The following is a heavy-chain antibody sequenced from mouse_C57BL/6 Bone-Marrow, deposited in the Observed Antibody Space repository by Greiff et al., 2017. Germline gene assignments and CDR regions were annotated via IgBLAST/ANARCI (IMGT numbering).Heavy chain of an antibody. Sequence: VQLKESGPELVKPGASVKISCTASGYSFTDYNMNWVKQSNGTSLEWIGVINPNYGTTSSNQKFKGKATLTVDQSSSTAYMQLNSLTSEDSAVYYCAIELYYGSSYYWGQGTTLTVSS. CDR3: AIELYYGSSYY. J-gene: IGHJ2*01. D-gene: IGHD1-1*01. V-gene: IGHV1-39*01. CDR1: GYSFTDYN. CDR2: INPNYGTT.